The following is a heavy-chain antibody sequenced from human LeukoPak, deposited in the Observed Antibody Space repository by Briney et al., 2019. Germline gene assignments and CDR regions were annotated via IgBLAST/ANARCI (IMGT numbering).Heavy chain of an antibody. J-gene: IGHJ4*02. V-gene: IGHV3-30*18. D-gene: IGHD5-18*01. CDR1: GFTFSSYG. CDR3: AKLTPLDSYGPGLDY. Sequence: GRSLRLSCAASGFTFSSYGMHWVRQAPGKGLEWVAVISYDGSNKYYADSVKGRFTISRDNSKNTLYLQMNSLRAEDTAVYYCAKLTPLDSYGPGLDYWGQGTLVTVSS. CDR2: ISYDGSNK.